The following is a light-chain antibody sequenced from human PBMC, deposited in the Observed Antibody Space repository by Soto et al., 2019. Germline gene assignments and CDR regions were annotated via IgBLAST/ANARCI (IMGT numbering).Light chain of an antibody. CDR1: QSSDSW. J-gene: IGKJ1*01. CDR3: QHYKSYPWT. Sequence: IQMTQSPSTMSTSVGDRITITFRASQSSDSWLAGYQQKPGKAPKFLMYKASNLESGVPSRFSGSGSETEFTLTISSLQPDDFAIYYCQHYKSYPWTFGQGTKVDIK. V-gene: IGKV1-5*03. CDR2: KAS.